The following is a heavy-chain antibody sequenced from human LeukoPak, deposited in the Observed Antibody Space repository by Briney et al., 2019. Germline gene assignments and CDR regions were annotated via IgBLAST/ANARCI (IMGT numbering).Heavy chain of an antibody. CDR2: IYYSGRP. CDR3: ARDRPGYSSGWYQESDYYYYMDV. J-gene: IGHJ6*03. Sequence: SETLSLTRTVSGGSISSSSYYGGSVRQPPGTGLEWHGRIYYSGRPYYNPPRKSRVTISVDTSKHQFSLKLSSVTAADTAVYYCARDRPGYSSGWYQESDYYYYMDVWGKGTTVTISS. V-gene: IGHV4-39*07. D-gene: IGHD6-19*01. CDR1: GGSISSSSYY.